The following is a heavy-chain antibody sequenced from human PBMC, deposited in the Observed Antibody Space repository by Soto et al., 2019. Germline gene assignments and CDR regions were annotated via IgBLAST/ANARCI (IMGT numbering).Heavy chain of an antibody. Sequence: QVQLVQSGAEVKKPGASVKVSCKASGYTFTSYGISWVRQAPGQGLEWMGWISAYNGNTNYAQKLQGRVTMTIDTSTGAAYMELSSKRADDTAVYYCAPHSYSSGWYYFDSWGQGSLVTVSS. CDR3: APHSYSSGWYYFDS. J-gene: IGHJ4*02. V-gene: IGHV1-18*01. D-gene: IGHD6-19*01. CDR2: ISAYNGNT. CDR1: GYTFTSYG.